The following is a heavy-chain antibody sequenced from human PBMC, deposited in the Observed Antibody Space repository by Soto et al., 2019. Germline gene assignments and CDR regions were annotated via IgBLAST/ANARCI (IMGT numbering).Heavy chain of an antibody. D-gene: IGHD2-2*01. CDR3: ASAAAYCSSTSCYRFDY. Sequence: ASVKVSCKASGSTLTNYYIHWVRQAPGHGLEWVGTIDPSGGSTTYAQRFQGRVTMTRGTSTSTVYMELSSLRSEDTAVFYCASAAAYCSSTSCYRFDYWGLGTLVTVSS. V-gene: IGHV1-46*01. CDR2: IDPSGGST. CDR1: GSTLTNYY. J-gene: IGHJ4*02.